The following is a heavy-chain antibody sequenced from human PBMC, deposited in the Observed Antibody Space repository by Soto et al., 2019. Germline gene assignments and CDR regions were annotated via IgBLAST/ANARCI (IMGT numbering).Heavy chain of an antibody. V-gene: IGHV3-23*01. J-gene: IGHJ6*02. CDR1: GFPLSTYG. CDR2: ITGTGGNT. Sequence: EVQLLDSGGGLVQPGGSLRLSCAASGFPLSTYGMTWLRQAPGKGLEWVSAITGTGGNTYYVDSVKGRFTSSRDNSKNMLYLQVNSLRVEDTAVYYCARIRGYWYGLDVWGQGTTVTVSS. CDR3: ARIRGYWYGLDV.